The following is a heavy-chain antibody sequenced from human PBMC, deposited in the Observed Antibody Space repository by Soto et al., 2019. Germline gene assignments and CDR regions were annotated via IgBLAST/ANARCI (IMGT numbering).Heavy chain of an antibody. Sequence: EVQLLESGGGLVQPGGSLRLSCAASGLTFSSCAMTWVRQAPGKGLEWVTTISASGGSTHYADSMNGRFTISTDNFTITVNLQMNSVRADDTAVYYCANAPLRYSCYYSGYFELWVRCPLVIVSS. V-gene: IGHV3-23*01. CDR1: GLTFSSCA. CDR2: ISASGGST. D-gene: IGHD5-12*01. CDR3: ANAPLRYSCYYSGYFEL. J-gene: IGHJ2*01.